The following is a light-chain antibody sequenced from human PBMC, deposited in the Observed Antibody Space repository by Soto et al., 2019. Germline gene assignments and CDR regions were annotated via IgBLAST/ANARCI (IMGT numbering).Light chain of an antibody. Sequence: QSVLTQPPSVSAAPGQKVTISCSGSNSNIGNNDVSWYQQLPGTAPKVLIYDNNKRPSGIPDRFSGSKSGTSATLGITGLQTGEEADYYCGTWDSSLSAVVFGGGTKLTVL. J-gene: IGLJ2*01. CDR1: NSNIGNND. CDR2: DNN. V-gene: IGLV1-51*01. CDR3: GTWDSSLSAVV.